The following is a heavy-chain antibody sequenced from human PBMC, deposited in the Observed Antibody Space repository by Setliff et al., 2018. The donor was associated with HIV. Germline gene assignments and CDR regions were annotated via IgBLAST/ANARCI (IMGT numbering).Heavy chain of an antibody. CDR1: GGSISSYY. Sequence: SETLSLTCTVSGGSISSYYWSWIRQPPGKGLEWIGYIYYSGSTNYNPSLKSRVTISVDTSKNQFSLKLSSVTAADTAVYYCARVRDGSGSYCYYYYYYGMDVWGQGTTVTVS. V-gene: IGHV4-59*01. J-gene: IGHJ6*02. CDR3: ARVRDGSGSYCYYYYYYGMDV. CDR2: IYYSGST. D-gene: IGHD3-10*01.